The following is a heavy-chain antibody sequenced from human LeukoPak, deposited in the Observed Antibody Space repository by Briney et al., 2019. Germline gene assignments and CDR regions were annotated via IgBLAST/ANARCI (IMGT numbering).Heavy chain of an antibody. D-gene: IGHD6-25*01. V-gene: IGHV3-23*01. CDR1: GFTFTNFA. Sequence: GGSLRLSCAVSGFTFTNFAMMWVRQALGKGLQWVASITGDGVTYYADSVRGRFMLSRDTSKNTLYLQMNSLTPEDTALYYCAKGAAAGLVDWFDPWGQGTLVTVSS. CDR3: AKGAAAGLVDWFDP. J-gene: IGHJ5*02. CDR2: ITGDGVT.